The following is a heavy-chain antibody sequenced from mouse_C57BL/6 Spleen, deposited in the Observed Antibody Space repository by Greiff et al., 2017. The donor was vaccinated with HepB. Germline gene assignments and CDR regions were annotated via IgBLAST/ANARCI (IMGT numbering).Heavy chain of an antibody. V-gene: IGHV1-47*01. CDR3: ARRGSQAHYAIDY. CDR1: GYTFTTYP. D-gene: IGHD3-2*02. CDR2: FHPYNDDT. Sequence: VQLQESGAELVKPGASVKMSCKASGYTFTTYPIEWMKQNHGTSLEWIGNFHPYNDDTKYNEKLKGKSTLTVEKSSSTVYLELSRLTSDDSAVYCCARRGSQAHYAIDYWGQGASVTVSS. J-gene: IGHJ4*01.